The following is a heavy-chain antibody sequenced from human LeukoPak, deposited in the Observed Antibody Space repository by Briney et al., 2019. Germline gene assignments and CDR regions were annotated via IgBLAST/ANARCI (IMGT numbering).Heavy chain of an antibody. CDR3: AAETIKYDFWCLGY. CDR2: FDPDDGET. J-gene: IGHJ4*02. V-gene: IGHV1-24*01. CDR1: GYTLTELS. D-gene: IGHD3-3*01. Sequence: ASVKVSCKVSGYTLTELSIHWVRQAPGNGLGWWGGFDPDDGETIYAQKYKGRRTMTQDTSTDTAYMELTSLRSEDTAVYYCAAETIKYDFWCLGYWSQGTLVTVYS.